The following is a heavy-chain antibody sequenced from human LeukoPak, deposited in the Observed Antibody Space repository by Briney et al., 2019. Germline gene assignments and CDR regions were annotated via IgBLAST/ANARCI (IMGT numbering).Heavy chain of an antibody. CDR2: IYYSGST. CDR1: GGSISSDY. D-gene: IGHD5-18*01. CDR3: ARHTRGYSWFNY. V-gene: IGHV4-59*08. Sequence: SETLSLTCTVSGGSISSDYWSWIRQPPGKGLEWIGYIYYSGSTNYNPSLKSRVTISVDTSKNQFSLKLDSVTAADTALYYCARHTRGYSWFNYWGQGTLVTVSS. J-gene: IGHJ4*02.